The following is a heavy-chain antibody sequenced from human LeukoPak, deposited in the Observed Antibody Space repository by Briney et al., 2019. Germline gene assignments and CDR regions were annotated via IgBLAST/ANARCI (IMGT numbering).Heavy chain of an antibody. CDR3: ARDRHYYYDSSGYPYFDY. Sequence: GGSLRLSCAASGFTFSSYWMSWVRQAPGKGLEWVANIRQDGSGKYYVDSVKGRFTISRDNAKNSLYLQMNSLRAEGTAVYYCARDRHYYYDSSGYPYFDYWGQGTLVTVSS. CDR2: IRQDGSGK. D-gene: IGHD3-22*01. V-gene: IGHV3-7*01. J-gene: IGHJ4*02. CDR1: GFTFSSYW.